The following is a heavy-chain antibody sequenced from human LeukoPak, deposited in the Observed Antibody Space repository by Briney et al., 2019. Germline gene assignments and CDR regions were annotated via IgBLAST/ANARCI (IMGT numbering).Heavy chain of an antibody. D-gene: IGHD1-26*01. CDR3: PKGVRWELDY. V-gene: IGHV3-9*01. Sequence: GRSLRLSCAASGFTFDDYAMHWVRQAPGKGLEWVSGISWNSGSIGYADSVKGRFTISRDNAKNSLYLQMNSLRAEDTTLYYCPKGVRWELDYWGQGTLVTVSS. J-gene: IGHJ4*02. CDR1: GFTFDDYA. CDR2: ISWNSGSI.